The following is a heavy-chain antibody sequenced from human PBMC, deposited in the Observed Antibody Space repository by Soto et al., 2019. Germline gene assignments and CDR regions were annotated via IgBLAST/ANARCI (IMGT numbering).Heavy chain of an antibody. CDR3: ARTDGSQGPAPPDYDILTGYLHTSYC. V-gene: IGHV1-18*01. CDR1: GYTFTSYG. D-gene: IGHD3-9*01. CDR2: ISAYNGNT. J-gene: IGHJ4*01. Sequence: ASVKVSCKASGYTFTSYGISWVRQAPGQGLEWMGWISAYNGNTNYAQKLQGRVTMTTDTSTSTAYMELRSLRYDDTAVYYCARTDGSQGPAPPDYDILTGYLHTSYCWGQ.